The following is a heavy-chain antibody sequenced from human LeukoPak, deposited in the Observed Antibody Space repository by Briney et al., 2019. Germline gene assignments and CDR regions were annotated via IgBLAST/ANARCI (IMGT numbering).Heavy chain of an antibody. J-gene: IGHJ4*02. V-gene: IGHV3-23*01. CDR3: ARSLWFGEFPGAGGFDY. Sequence: GGSLRLSCAASGFTLNNYGMNWVRQAPGKGLEWVSGISDSGGTTYYADSVKGRFTISRDNSKHTLYLQMNTLRAEDTAVYYCARSLWFGEFPGAGGFDYWGQGTLVTVSS. CDR1: GFTLNNYG. D-gene: IGHD3-10*01. CDR2: ISDSGGTT.